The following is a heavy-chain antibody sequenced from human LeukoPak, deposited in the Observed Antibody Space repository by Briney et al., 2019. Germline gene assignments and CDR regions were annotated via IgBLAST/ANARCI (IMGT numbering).Heavy chain of an antibody. CDR1: GFTFSSYS. V-gene: IGHV3-48*04. J-gene: IGHJ4*02. Sequence: GSLRLSCAASGFTFSSYSMNWVRQAPGKGLEWVSYISSSSSTIYYADSVKGRFTISRDNAKNSLYLQMNSLRAEDTAVYYCARDQNYGTIDYWGQGTLVTVSS. D-gene: IGHD3-10*01. CDR3: ARDQNYGTIDY. CDR2: ISSSSSTI.